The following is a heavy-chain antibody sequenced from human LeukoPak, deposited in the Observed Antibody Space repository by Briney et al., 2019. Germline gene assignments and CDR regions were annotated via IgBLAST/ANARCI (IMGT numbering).Heavy chain of an antibody. CDR1: GFTFSSYG. V-gene: IGHV3-30*18. CDR3: AKGGEEWLRFYYMDV. J-gene: IGHJ6*03. CDR2: ISYDGSNK. Sequence: GGSLRLSCAASGFTFSSYGMHWVRQAPGKGLEWVAVISYDGSNKYYADSVKGRFTISRDNSKNTLYLQMNGLRAEDTAVYYCAKGGEEWLRFYYMDVWGKGTTVTVSS. D-gene: IGHD5-12*01.